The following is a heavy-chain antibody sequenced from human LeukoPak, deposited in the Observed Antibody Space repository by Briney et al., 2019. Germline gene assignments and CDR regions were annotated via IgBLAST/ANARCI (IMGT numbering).Heavy chain of an antibody. CDR1: GFTFTSSA. J-gene: IGHJ4*02. Sequence: ASVKVSCKASGFTFTSSAVQWVRQARGQRLGWIGWIVVGSGNTNYAQKFQERVTITRDMSTSTAYIELSSLRSEDTAVYYCAADPYDYGDYVLGYWGQGTLVTVSS. D-gene: IGHD4-17*01. CDR3: AADPYDYGDYVLGY. V-gene: IGHV1-58*01. CDR2: IVVGSGNT.